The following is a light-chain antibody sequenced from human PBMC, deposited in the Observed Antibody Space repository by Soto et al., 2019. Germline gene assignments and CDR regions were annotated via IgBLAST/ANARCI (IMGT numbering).Light chain of an antibody. V-gene: IGKV3-11*01. J-gene: IGKJ1*01. CDR2: ETS. Sequence: EIVLTQSPATLSLSPGERATLSCRASHSVSSFLVWLQQKPGQAPRLLLYETSNKATGIPARFSGSGSGTDFTLTISSLEPEDFAVYYCQQRSYWPWTFCQGTKVEIK. CDR1: HSVSSF. CDR3: QQRSYWPWT.